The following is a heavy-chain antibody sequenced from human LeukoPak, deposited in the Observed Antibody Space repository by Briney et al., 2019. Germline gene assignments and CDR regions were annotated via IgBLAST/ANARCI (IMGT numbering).Heavy chain of an antibody. CDR2: ISSSSSYI. D-gene: IGHD4-23*01. Sequence: GGSLRLSCAASGFAFSSYSMNWVRQAPGKGLEWVSSISSSSSYIYYADSVKGRFTISRDNAKNSLYLQMNSLRAEDTAVYYCARATLVHLGGLEFHYFDYWGQGTLVTVSS. J-gene: IGHJ4*02. CDR1: GFAFSSYS. V-gene: IGHV3-21*01. CDR3: ARATLVHLGGLEFHYFDY.